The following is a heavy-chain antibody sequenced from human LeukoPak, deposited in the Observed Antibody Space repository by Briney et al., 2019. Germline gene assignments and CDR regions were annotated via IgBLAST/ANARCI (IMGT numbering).Heavy chain of an antibody. CDR2: IFYSGNT. V-gene: IGHV4-59*11. D-gene: IGHD1-14*01. J-gene: IGHJ3*02. CDR3: ARDRGTLTAIDAFDI. Sequence: SETLSLTCTVSGGSISRHYWCWIRQPPGKGLERIGYIFYSGNTNYNPSRKSRVTISVDTSKNQFSLKLGSVTAADTAVYFCARDRGTLTAIDAFDIWGRGTVVTVSS. CDR1: GGSISRHY.